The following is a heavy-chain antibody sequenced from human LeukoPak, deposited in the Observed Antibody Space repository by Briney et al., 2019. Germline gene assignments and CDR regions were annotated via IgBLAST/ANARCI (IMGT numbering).Heavy chain of an antibody. J-gene: IGHJ3*02. Sequence: GGSLRLSCVASGFSFSRNWMSWVSQAREKGLEWVANIKDDGGDKHNVDSVKGRFTVSRDNGNNVMYLQLANVRAEDTGIYYCARGGIRVRAVIDAFDIWGQGTRVTVSS. V-gene: IGHV3-7*05. CDR2: IKDDGGDK. CDR3: ARGGIRVRAVIDAFDI. CDR1: GFSFSRNW. D-gene: IGHD3-10*01.